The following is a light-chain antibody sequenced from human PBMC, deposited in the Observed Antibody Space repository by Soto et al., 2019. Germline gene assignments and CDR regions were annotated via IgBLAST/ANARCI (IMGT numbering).Light chain of an antibody. Sequence: QSVLTQPASVSGSPGQSITISCTGTSSDVGSYNLVSWYQHHPGKAPKLIIYEVTKRPSGVSNRFSASKSGNTASLTISGLQAEDDADYYCCSYAPTRNSYVFGSGTKVTVL. V-gene: IGLV2-23*02. CDR2: EVT. CDR1: SSDVGSYNL. J-gene: IGLJ1*01. CDR3: CSYAPTRNSYV.